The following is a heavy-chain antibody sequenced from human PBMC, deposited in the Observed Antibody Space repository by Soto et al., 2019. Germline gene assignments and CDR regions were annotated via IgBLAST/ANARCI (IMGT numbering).Heavy chain of an antibody. CDR3: ASTVTLIDAFDI. J-gene: IGHJ3*02. Sequence: QVQLVESGGGVVQPGRSLRLSCAASGFTFSSYGMHWVRQAPGKGLEWVAVISYDGSNKYYADSVKGRFTISRDNSKNTLYLQMNSLRAEDTAVYYCASTVTLIDAFDIWGQGTMVTVSS. V-gene: IGHV3-30*03. D-gene: IGHD4-17*01. CDR1: GFTFSSYG. CDR2: ISYDGSNK.